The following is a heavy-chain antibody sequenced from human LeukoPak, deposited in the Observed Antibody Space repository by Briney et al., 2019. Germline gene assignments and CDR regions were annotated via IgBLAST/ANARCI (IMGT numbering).Heavy chain of an antibody. J-gene: IGHJ6*01. CDR2: ISGSGDNT. CDR1: GFTFSGFA. CDR3: AKMKGHPLPKYYMDV. D-gene: IGHD1-26*01. Sequence: GGSLRLSCAASGFTFSGFAMNWVRRTPGKGLEWVSGISGSGDNTLYADSVKGRFTISRDNSKNTLYLEMNSLRAEDTAIYYCAKMKGHPLPKYYMDVWGQGTTVTVSS. V-gene: IGHV3-23*01.